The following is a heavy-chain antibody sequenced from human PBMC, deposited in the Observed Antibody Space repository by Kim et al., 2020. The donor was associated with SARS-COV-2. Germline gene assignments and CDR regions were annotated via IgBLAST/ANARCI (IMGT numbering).Heavy chain of an antibody. D-gene: IGHD5-18*01. Sequence: ADSVKGRLTIPRDNSKNTRYLQMNSLRAEDTAVYYCAKIVGAMVTYNWFDPWGQGTLVTVSS. J-gene: IGHJ5*02. V-gene: IGHV3-23*01. CDR3: AKIVGAMVTYNWFDP.